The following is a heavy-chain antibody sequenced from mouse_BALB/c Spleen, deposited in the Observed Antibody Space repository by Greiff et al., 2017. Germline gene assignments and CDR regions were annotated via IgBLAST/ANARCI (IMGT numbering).Heavy chain of an antibody. CDR2: IHYSGST. D-gene: IGHD2-10*01. CDR3: AGYPAYYGNYDYYAMDY. Sequence: EVKLMESGPDLVKPSQSLSLTCTVTGYSITSGYSWHWIRQFPGNKLEWMGYIHYSGSTNYNPSLKSRISITRDTSKNQFFLQLNSVTTEDTATYYCAGYPAYYGNYDYYAMDYWGQGTSVTVSS. J-gene: IGHJ4*01. CDR1: GYSITSGYS. V-gene: IGHV3-1*02.